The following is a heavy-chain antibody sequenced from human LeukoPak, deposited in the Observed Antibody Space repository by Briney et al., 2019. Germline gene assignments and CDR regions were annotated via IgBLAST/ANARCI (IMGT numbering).Heavy chain of an antibody. CDR1: GFTFGDYA. J-gene: IGHJ4*02. V-gene: IGHV3-49*03. CDR3: TRDLRYYDFWSGYYTQDY. Sequence: GGSLRLSCTASGFTFGDYAMSWFRQAPGKGLEWVGFIRSKAYGGTTEYAASVKGRFTISRDDSKSIAYLQMNSLKTEDTAVYYCTRDLRYYDFWSGYYTQDYWGQGTLVTVSS. D-gene: IGHD3-3*01. CDR2: IRSKAYGGTT.